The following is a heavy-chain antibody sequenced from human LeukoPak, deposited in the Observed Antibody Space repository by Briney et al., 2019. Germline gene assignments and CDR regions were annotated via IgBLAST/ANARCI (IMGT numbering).Heavy chain of an antibody. J-gene: IGHJ4*02. V-gene: IGHV1-2*02. Sequence: ASVKVSCKASGYTFTGYYMHWVRQAPGQGLEWMGWINPNSGGTNYAQKFQGRVTMTRDTSISTAYMELSRLRSDDTAVYYCARDGGMGSGYDYDYWGQGTLVTVSS. D-gene: IGHD5-12*01. CDR1: GYTFTGYY. CDR2: INPNSGGT. CDR3: ARDGGMGSGYDYDY.